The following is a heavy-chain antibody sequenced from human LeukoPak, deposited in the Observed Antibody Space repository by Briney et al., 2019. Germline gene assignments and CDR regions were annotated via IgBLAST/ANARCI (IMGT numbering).Heavy chain of an antibody. CDR1: GITVSTNY. D-gene: IGHD2-2*01. J-gene: IGHJ4*02. CDR2: ISGSGGST. CDR3: ANSFCSGTTCHGGFDY. Sequence: GGSLRLSCAASGITVSTNYMSWVRQAPGKGLEWVSAISGSGGSTYYADSVKGRFTISRDNAKNTLYLQMNSLRAEDAAVYYCANSFCSGTTCHGGFDYWGQGTLVTVS. V-gene: IGHV3-23*01.